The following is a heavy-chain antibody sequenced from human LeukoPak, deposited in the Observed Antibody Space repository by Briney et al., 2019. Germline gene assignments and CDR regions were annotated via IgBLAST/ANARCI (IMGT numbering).Heavy chain of an antibody. CDR2: IYYSGST. Sequence: SETLSLTCTVSGGSISSSSFYWGWIRQPPGKGLEWIGSIYYSGSTYYNPSLKSRVTISVDTSKNQLSLKLRSVTAADTAVYYCARCRGLYSSSWYLVGNWFDPWGQGTLVTVSS. J-gene: IGHJ5*02. CDR1: GGSISSSSFY. D-gene: IGHD6-13*01. V-gene: IGHV4-39*07. CDR3: ARCRGLYSSSWYLVGNWFDP.